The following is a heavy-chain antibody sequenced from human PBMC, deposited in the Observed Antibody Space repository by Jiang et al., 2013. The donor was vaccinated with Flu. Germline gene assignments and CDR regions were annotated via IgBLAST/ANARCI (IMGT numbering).Heavy chain of an antibody. V-gene: IGHV3-21*01. CDR2: ISGGSDFK. D-gene: IGHD3-10*01. CDR1: GFAFGAYS. Sequence: QLVESGGGLVKPGGSLRLSCAASGFAFGAYSMNWVRQAPGKGLEWVASISGGSDFKFYADSLKGRFTISRDNTENSLYLQIDSLRAEDTAMYYCAVNSDYYGSGTYYYYDHWGQGTLVTVSS. CDR3: AVNSDYYGSGTYYYYDH. J-gene: IGHJ4*02.